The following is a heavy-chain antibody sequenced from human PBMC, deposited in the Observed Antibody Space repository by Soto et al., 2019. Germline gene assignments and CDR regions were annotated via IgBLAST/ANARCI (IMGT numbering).Heavy chain of an antibody. CDR3: ARHGGGVAAAGFDY. CDR1: GGSISNDTYY. Sequence: PSETLSLTCTVSGGSISNDTYYWGWIRQPPGKGLEWIGSIYYSGTSSYNPSLKSRVTTSVDKSISTAYLQWSSLKASDTAMYYCARHGGGVAAAGFDYWGQGTLVTAPQ. V-gene: IGHV4-39*01. CDR2: IYYSGTS. D-gene: IGHD6-13*01. J-gene: IGHJ4*02.